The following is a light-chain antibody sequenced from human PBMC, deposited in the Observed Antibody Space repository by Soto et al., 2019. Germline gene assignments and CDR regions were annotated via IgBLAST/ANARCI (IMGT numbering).Light chain of an antibody. Sequence: EVVLTQSPVTLSFSPGERATLSCRASQSFRGLLAWYQQKPGQAPRLLIYDAYNRATGIPPRFSGSGSGTDFTLTISSLEPEDSAVYYCQQRHMWPITFGQGTRLEF. CDR1: QSFRGL. CDR3: QQRHMWPIT. V-gene: IGKV3-11*01. J-gene: IGKJ5*01. CDR2: DAY.